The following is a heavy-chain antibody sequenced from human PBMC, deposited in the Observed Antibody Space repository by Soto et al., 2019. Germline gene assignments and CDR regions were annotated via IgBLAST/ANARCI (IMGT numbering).Heavy chain of an antibody. CDR3: ARDKITGLFDY. J-gene: IGHJ4*02. Sequence: PSETLSLTCAVYGGSFSGYYWTWIRQPPGTGLEWIGEINHSGSTNYNPSLKSRVAISVDTSKNQFSLKLTSVTAADTAVYYCARDKITGLFDYWGQGTLVTVSS. V-gene: IGHV4-34*01. CDR1: GGSFSGYY. D-gene: IGHD2-8*02. CDR2: INHSGST.